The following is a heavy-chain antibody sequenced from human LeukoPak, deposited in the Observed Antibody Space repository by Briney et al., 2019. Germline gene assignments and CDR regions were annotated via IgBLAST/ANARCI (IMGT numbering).Heavy chain of an antibody. J-gene: IGHJ4*02. CDR3: ARDEDRGYYDFWSGPFDY. D-gene: IGHD3-3*01. CDR1: GYTFTSYG. V-gene: IGHV1-18*01. Sequence: GASVKVSCKASGYTFTSYGISWVRQAPGQGLEWMGWISAYNGNTNYAQKLQGRVTMTTDTSTSTAYMELRSLRSDDTAVYYCARDEDRGYYDFWSGPFDYWGQGTLVTVSS. CDR2: ISAYNGNT.